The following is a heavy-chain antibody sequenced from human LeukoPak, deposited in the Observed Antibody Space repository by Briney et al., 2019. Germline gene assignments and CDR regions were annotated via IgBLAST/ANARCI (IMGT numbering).Heavy chain of an antibody. CDR1: GGSINTYY. CDR2: ISYSGST. D-gene: IGHD4-17*01. Sequence: PSETLSLTCTVSGGSINTYYWSWIRQPPGKGLEWIGYISYSGSTNYNPSLKSRVTISVDTSKNQFSLKLSSVTAADTAVYYCARGGDYGEKYYFDYWGQGTPVTVSS. J-gene: IGHJ4*02. CDR3: ARGGDYGEKYYFDY. V-gene: IGHV4-59*01.